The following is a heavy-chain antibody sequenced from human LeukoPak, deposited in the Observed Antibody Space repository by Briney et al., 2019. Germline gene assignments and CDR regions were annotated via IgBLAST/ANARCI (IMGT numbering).Heavy chain of an antibody. D-gene: IGHD6-19*01. V-gene: IGHV1-2*06. Sequence: ASVKVSCKASGYTFTGYYMHWVRQAPGQGLEWMGRINPNSGGTNYAQKFQGRVTMTRDTSISTAYMELSRLRSVDTAVYYCARAVLDSSGWHFDYWGQGTLVTVS. CDR2: INPNSGGT. CDR1: GYTFTGYY. J-gene: IGHJ4*02. CDR3: ARAVLDSSGWHFDY.